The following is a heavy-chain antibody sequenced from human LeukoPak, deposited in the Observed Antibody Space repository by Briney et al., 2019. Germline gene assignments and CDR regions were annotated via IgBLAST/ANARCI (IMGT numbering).Heavy chain of an antibody. CDR3: ARDSHYYDFWSGYYWCWFDP. V-gene: IGHV3-21*01. CDR1: GLTFSSHW. Sequence: AGGSLRLSCAASGLTFSSHWMHWVRQAPGKGLEWVSSISSSSSYIYYADSVKGRFTISRDNAKNSLYLQMNSLRAEDTAVYYCARDSHYYDFWSGYYWCWFDPWGQGTLVTVSS. D-gene: IGHD3-3*01. CDR2: ISSSSSYI. J-gene: IGHJ5*02.